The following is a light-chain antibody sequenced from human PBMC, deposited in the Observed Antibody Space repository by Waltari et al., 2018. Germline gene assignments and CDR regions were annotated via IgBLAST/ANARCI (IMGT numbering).Light chain of an antibody. CDR3: AAWDDSLNGPV. CDR1: SSNIGSNT. Sequence: QSVVTQPPSASGTPGQRVTISCSGSSSNIGSNTVNWFQQLPGMAPRLLIYSNDQRPSGVPDRFSASTSGTSASLVISGLQSADEADYYCAAWDDSLNGPVFGGGTKVTVL. CDR2: SND. V-gene: IGLV1-44*01. J-gene: IGLJ2*01.